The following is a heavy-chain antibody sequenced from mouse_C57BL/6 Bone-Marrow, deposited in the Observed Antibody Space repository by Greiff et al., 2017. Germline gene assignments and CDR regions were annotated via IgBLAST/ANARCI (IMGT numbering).Heavy chain of an antibody. D-gene: IGHD1-1*02. CDR1: GYTFTDYE. CDR2: IDPETGGT. CDR3: TTGGY. Sequence: QVHVKQSGAELVRPGASVTLSCKASGYTFTDYEMHWVKQTPVHGLEWIGAIDPETGGTAYNQKFKGKAILTADKSSSTAYMELRSLTSEDSAVYYCTTGGYWGQGTTLTDSS. J-gene: IGHJ2*01. V-gene: IGHV1-15*01.